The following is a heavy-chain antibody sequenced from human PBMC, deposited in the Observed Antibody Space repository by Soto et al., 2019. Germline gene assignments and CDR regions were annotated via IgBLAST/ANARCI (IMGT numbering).Heavy chain of an antibody. CDR3: ARAQGDYSYYYGMDV. J-gene: IGHJ6*02. V-gene: IGHV4-4*02. CDR2: IYHSGST. CDR1: GGSISSSNW. Sequence: SETLSLTCAVSGGSISSSNWWSWVRQPPGKGLEWIGEIYHSGSTNYNPSLKSRVTISVDKSKNQFSLKLSSVTAADTAVYYCARAQGDYSYYYGMDVWGQGTTVTVSS. D-gene: IGHD2-21*02.